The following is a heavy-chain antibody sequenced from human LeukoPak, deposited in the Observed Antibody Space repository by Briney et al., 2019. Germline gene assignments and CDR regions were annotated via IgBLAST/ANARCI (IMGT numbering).Heavy chain of an antibody. CDR1: VVSINSYY. J-gene: IGHJ6*01. CDR3: ARVPTYYYDSSGPPGGMDV. CDR2: IHYSGST. Sequence: SETLSLTCTVSVVSINSYYWSWIRQSPGKGLEWIGYIHYSGSTTYNPSLKSRVTISVDTSKNQFSLKLYSVTAADTAVYYCARVPTYYYDSSGPPGGMDVWGQGATVTVSS. V-gene: IGHV4-59*01. D-gene: IGHD3-22*01.